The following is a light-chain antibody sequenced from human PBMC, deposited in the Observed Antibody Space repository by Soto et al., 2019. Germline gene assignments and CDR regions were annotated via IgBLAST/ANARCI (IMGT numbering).Light chain of an antibody. V-gene: IGKV1-27*01. CDR1: QDISNY. J-gene: IGKJ1*01. Sequence: DIQMTQSPSSLSASVGDRVTITCRASQDISNYLAWYQHKPRKVPKLLIYAAFTFQSGVPSRFSGSGSGPDFTLTISGLQPEDVANYYCQNYNGAPWTFGQGTKLEIE. CDR3: QNYNGAPWT. CDR2: AAF.